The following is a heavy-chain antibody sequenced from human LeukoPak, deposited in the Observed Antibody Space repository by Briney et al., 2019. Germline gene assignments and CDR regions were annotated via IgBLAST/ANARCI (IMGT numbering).Heavy chain of an antibody. V-gene: IGHV1-18*01. CDR1: GYTFTSYG. Sequence: GASVKVSCKASGYTFTSYGISWVRQAPGQGLEWMGWISAYNGNTNYAQKLQGRVTMTTDTSTNTAYMELRSLRSDDTAVYYCARGPPVVVVPRGTYFDYWGQGTLVTVSS. J-gene: IGHJ4*02. CDR3: ARGPPVVVVPRGTYFDY. D-gene: IGHD3-22*01. CDR2: ISAYNGNT.